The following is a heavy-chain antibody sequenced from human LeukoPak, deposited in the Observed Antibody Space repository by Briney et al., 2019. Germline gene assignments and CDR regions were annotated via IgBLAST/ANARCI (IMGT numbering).Heavy chain of an antibody. CDR3: VRHDWFDP. CDR1: GFTFSSYG. Sequence: GRSLRLSCAASGFTFSSYGMHWVRQAPGKGLEWVSVIYSGGNTYYADSVKGRFTISRDTSKNTLYLQMNSLRAEDTAIYYCVRHDWFDPWGQEPWSPSPQ. V-gene: IGHV3-53*01. J-gene: IGHJ5*02. CDR2: IYSGGNT.